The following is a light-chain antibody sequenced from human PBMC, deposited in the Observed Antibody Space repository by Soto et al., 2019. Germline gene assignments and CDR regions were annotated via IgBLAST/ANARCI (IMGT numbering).Light chain of an antibody. CDR2: GAS. CDR3: QQYNSWLWT. CDR1: QSVSSN. Sequence: EIGMTHSPATVSVSPGEGATLSCRASQSVSSNLAWYQQKAGQGPRLLIYGASTRATGIPARFSGSGSGTEFTLTVSSLQSEDFAVYYCQQYNSWLWTFGQGTKVDI. J-gene: IGKJ1*01. V-gene: IGKV3-15*01.